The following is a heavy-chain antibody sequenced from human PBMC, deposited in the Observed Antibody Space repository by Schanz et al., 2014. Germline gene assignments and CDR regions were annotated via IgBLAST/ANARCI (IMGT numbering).Heavy chain of an antibody. CDR2: ISASGDST. D-gene: IGHD1-1*01. V-gene: IGHV3-23*04. J-gene: IGHJ6*02. CDR3: ARRVPYSFGLDV. Sequence: VQLVESGGGVVQPGGSLRLSCVASGFSFSGFAVHWVRQAPGRGLEWVSFISASGDSTSYADSVKGRFTISRDNSKNTLYLQMNSLRDEDTPMYYCARRVPYSFGLDVWGQGATVTVSS. CDR1: GFSFSGFA.